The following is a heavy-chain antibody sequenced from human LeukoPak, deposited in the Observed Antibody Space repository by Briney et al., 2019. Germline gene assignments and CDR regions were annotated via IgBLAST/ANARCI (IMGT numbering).Heavy chain of an antibody. J-gene: IGHJ3*02. CDR1: GYTFTSYG. D-gene: IGHD2-8*01. V-gene: IGHV1-18*01. CDR3: ARRRGYCTNGVCYTAKDAFDI. CDR2: ISAYNGNT. Sequence: ASVKVSCKASGYTFTSYGISWVRQAPGQGLEWMGWISAYNGNTNYAQKLQGRVTMTTDTSTSTAYMELRSLRSDDTAVYYCARRRGYCTNGVCYTAKDAFDIWGQGTVVTVSS.